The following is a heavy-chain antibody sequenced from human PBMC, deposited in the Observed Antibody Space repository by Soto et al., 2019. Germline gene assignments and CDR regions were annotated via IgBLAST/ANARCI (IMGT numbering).Heavy chain of an antibody. D-gene: IGHD3-22*01. J-gene: IGHJ5*02. CDR2: IYYSGST. Sequence: SETLSLTCTVSGGSISSSSYYWGWIRQPPGKGLEWIGSIYYSGSTYYNPSLKSRVTISVDTSKNQFSLKLSSVTAADTAVYYCATLHYYDSSGYYYVGTFRWFDPWGQGTLVTV. V-gene: IGHV4-39*01. CDR3: ATLHYYDSSGYYYVGTFRWFDP. CDR1: GGSISSSSYY.